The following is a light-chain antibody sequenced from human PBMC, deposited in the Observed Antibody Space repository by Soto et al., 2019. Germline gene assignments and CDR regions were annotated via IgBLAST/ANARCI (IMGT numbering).Light chain of an antibody. CDR3: QQRSNWPWT. CDR1: QSVRNS. J-gene: IGKJ1*01. V-gene: IGKV3-11*01. Sequence: EIVLTQSPATLSLSPGERATLSCRASQSVRNSLAWYHQKPGQAPRLLIYDASNRATGIPGRSSGSGSGTDFTLTISSLEPEDFAVYYCQQRSNWPWTFGQGTKVEIK. CDR2: DAS.